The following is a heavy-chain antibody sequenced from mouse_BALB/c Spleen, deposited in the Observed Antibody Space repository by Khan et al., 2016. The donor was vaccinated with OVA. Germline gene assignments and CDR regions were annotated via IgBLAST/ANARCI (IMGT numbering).Heavy chain of an antibody. D-gene: IGHD1-1*02. Sequence: QVQLQQSGAELARPGASVKLSCKASGYTFTRYWMLWVKQRPGQGLEWIGAIYPGDGDTRYTQKFKGKATLTADKSSSTAYMQLSSLASDDSAVYYCASHYGHYCDYWGQGTTLTVSS. CDR1: GYTFTRYW. J-gene: IGHJ2*01. CDR3: ASHYGHYCDY. CDR2: IYPGDGDT. V-gene: IGHV1-87*01.